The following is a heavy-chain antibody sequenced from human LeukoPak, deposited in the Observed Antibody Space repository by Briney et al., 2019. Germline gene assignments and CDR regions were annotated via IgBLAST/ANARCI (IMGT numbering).Heavy chain of an antibody. Sequence: PGGSLRLSCAASGFTFSSYEMNWVRRAPGKGLEWVSYISSSGSTIYYADSVKGRFTISRDNAKNSLYLQMNSLRAEDTAVYYCVKDVDYYDSSGYYYYLDYWGQGTLVTVSS. CDR2: ISSSGSTI. D-gene: IGHD3-22*01. V-gene: IGHV3-48*03. CDR1: GFTFSSYE. J-gene: IGHJ4*02. CDR3: VKDVDYYDSSGYYYYLDY.